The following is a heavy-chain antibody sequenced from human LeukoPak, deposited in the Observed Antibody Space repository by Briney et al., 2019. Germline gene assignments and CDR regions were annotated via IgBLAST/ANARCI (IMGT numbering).Heavy chain of an antibody. J-gene: IGHJ4*02. D-gene: IGHD2-15*01. CDR1: GFTSSSFE. Sequence: PGGSLRLSCAASGFTSSSFEMNWVRQASGQGLEWISYIDSRGSTIYYADSVKGRFTLSRDNAKNSLYLQMNSLRAEDTAIYYCARESPHCSGVSCFFDHWGQGTLVTVSS. CDR2: IDSRGSTI. V-gene: IGHV3-48*03. CDR3: ARESPHCSGVSCFFDH.